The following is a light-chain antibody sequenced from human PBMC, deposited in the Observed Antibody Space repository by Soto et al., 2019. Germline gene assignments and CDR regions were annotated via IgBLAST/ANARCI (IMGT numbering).Light chain of an antibody. J-gene: IGKJ2*01. V-gene: IGKV2-28*01. Sequence: DIVMTQSPLSLPVTPGEPASISCRSSQSLLHSNGYNYLDWYLQKPGQSPQLLIYSGSNRASGVPDRFSGSGSGTDFTLKISRVEAEDVGVYYGMQALQTPYTFGQGTKLEIK. CDR2: SGS. CDR1: QSLLHSNGYNY. CDR3: MQALQTPYT.